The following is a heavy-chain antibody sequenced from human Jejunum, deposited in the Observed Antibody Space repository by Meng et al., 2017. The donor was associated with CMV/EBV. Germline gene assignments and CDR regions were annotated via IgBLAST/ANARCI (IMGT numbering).Heavy chain of an antibody. V-gene: IGHV1-2*02. D-gene: IGHD2-2*01. J-gene: IGHJ5*02. CDR1: TGNY. CDR2: IKLDNGRT. CDR3: ARDPGCDDPSCYGIGWDL. Sequence: TGNYMQWLRKAHGQGLEWMGWIKLDNGRTDYAQKFQGRVTLTRDTSINTAYMELNMLRHDDTAVYYCARDPGCDDPSCYGIGWDLWGQGTLVTVSS.